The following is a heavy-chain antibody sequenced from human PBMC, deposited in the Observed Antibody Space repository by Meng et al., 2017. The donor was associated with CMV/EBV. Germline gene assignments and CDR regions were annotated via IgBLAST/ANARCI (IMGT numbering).Heavy chain of an antibody. V-gene: IGHV4-61*02. CDR1: GGSISSCSYY. CDR2: IYTSGST. J-gene: IGHJ5*02. D-gene: IGHD1-1*01. Sequence: QLPETVRGLVQHSPTLALDCMFSGGSISSCSYYWSWIRKPAGKGLEWIGRIYTSGSTNYNPSLKSRVTISVDTSKNQFSLKLSSVTAADTAVYYCAREAFKVLFFPFDPWGQGTLVTVSS. CDR3: AREAFKVLFFPFDP.